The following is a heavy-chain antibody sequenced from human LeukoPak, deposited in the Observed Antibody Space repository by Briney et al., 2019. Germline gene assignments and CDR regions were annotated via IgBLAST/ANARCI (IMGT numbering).Heavy chain of an antibody. V-gene: IGHV3-21*01. CDR3: TEKSGGY. Sequence: GGSLRLSCAASGFTFSSYSMNWVRRAPGKGLEWVSSISSGSSHIYYADSVKGRFTISRDNAKNSLYLQMNSLRAEDTAVYYCTEKSGGYWGQGTLVTVSS. CDR2: ISSGSSHI. CDR1: GFTFSSYS. D-gene: IGHD1-26*01. J-gene: IGHJ4*02.